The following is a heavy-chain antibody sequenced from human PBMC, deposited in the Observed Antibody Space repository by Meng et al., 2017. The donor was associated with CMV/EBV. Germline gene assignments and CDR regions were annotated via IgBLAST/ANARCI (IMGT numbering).Heavy chain of an antibody. CDR2: INHSGST. D-gene: IGHD6-19*01. J-gene: IGHJ4*02. CDR3: ASITRRYSSGWYVGSNGVQNDY. Sequence: SETLSLTCTVSGYSISSGYYWSWIRQPPGKGLEWIGEINHSGSTNYNPSLKSRVTISVDTSKNQFSLKLSSVTAADTAVYYCASITRRYSSGWYVGSNGVQNDYWGQGTLVTVSS. CDR1: GYSISSGYY. V-gene: IGHV4-38-2*02.